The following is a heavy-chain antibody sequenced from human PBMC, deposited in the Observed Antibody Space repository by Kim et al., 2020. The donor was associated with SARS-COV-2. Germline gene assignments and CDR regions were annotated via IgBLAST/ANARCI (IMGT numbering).Heavy chain of an antibody. D-gene: IGHD3-10*01. J-gene: IGHJ4*02. CDR1: GFTFSSYA. CDR2: ISYDGSNK. Sequence: GGSLRLSCAASGFTFSSYAMHWVRQAPGKGLEWVAVISYDGSNKYYADSVKGRFTISRDNSKNTLYLQMNSLRAEDTAVYYCARDMVLGVRVKLDYWGQGTLVTVSS. CDR3: ARDMVLGVRVKLDY. V-gene: IGHV3-30*04.